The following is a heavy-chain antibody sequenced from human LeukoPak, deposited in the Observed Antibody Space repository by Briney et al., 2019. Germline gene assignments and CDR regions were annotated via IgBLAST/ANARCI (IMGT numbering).Heavy chain of an antibody. CDR3: ARGTTPGYSGHGGALDAFDI. D-gene: IGHD5-12*01. Sequence: GSLRLSCAASGFTFSSYSMNWIRQPPGKGLEWIGEINHSGSTNYNPSLKSRVTISVDTSKNQFSLKLSSVTAADTAVYYCARGTTPGYSGHGGALDAFDIWGQGTMVTVSS. J-gene: IGHJ3*02. V-gene: IGHV4-34*01. CDR1: GFTFSSYS. CDR2: INHSGST.